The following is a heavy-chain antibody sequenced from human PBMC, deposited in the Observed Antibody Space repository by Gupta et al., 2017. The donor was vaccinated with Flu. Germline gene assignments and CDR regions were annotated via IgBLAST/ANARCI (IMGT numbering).Heavy chain of an antibody. CDR1: GFTFSIYW. Sequence: EVQLVESGGGLVQPGGSLRLSCAAAGFTFSIYWMPWVRQAPGKGLVWVSRINSDGSSTSYADSVKGRFTISRDNAKNTRYLQMNSLRAEDTAVYYCARELDGSGVYYFDYWGQGTLVTVS. J-gene: IGHJ4*02. V-gene: IGHV3-74*01. CDR2: INSDGSST. D-gene: IGHD3-10*01. CDR3: ARELDGSGVYYFDY.